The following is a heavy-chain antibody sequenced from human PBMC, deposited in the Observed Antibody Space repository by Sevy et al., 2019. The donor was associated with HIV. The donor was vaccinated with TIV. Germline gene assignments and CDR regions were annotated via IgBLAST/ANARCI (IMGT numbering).Heavy chain of an antibody. CDR2: ISGSSAYI. CDR1: GFTFSNYA. CDR3: ARDGGYDTLRAFDI. J-gene: IGHJ3*02. D-gene: IGHD3-3*01. V-gene: IGHV3-21*01. Sequence: GGSLRLSCAASGFTFSNYAMNWVRLAPGKGLEWVSSISGSSAYIYYADSVKGRFTISRDNARDSLYLQMNSLRAEDTAVYYCARDGGYDTLRAFDIWGQGTMVTVSS.